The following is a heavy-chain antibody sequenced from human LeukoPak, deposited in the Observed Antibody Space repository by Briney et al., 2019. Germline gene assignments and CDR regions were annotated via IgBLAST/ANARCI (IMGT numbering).Heavy chain of an antibody. D-gene: IGHD4-17*01. CDR3: ARAGDYGDYSH. V-gene: IGHV3-13*01. J-gene: IGHJ4*02. Sequence: GGSLRLSCAASGFTFSSYDMHWVRQATGKGLEWVSAIGTAGDTYYPGSVKGRFTISRENAKNSLYLQMNSLRAGDTAVYYCARAGDYGDYSHWGQGTLVTVSS. CDR2: IGTAGDT. CDR1: GFTFSSYD.